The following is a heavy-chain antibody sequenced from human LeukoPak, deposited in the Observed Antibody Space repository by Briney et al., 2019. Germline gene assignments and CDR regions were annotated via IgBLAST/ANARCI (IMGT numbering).Heavy chain of an antibody. D-gene: IGHD3-9*01. CDR2: MNPNSGNT. J-gene: IGHJ6*03. Sequence: ASVKVSCKASGYTFTSYDINWVRQATGQGLEWMGWMNPNSGNTGYAQKFQGRVTITRNTSISTAYMELSSLRSEDTAVYYCARGAPGLRYFDWSDYYYYYMDAWGKGTTVTVSS. CDR3: ARGAPGLRYFDWSDYYYYYMDA. CDR1: GYTFTSYD. V-gene: IGHV1-8*03.